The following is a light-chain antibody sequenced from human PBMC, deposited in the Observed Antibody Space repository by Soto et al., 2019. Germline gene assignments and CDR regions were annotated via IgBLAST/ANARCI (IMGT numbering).Light chain of an antibody. CDR2: EVS. CDR1: SSDVGGYNY. Sequence: QSALTQPASVSGSPGQSITISCTGTSSDVGGYNYVSWYQQHPDKAPKLMIYEVSNRPSGVSNRFSGSKSGNTASLTISGLQAEDEGDYRCSSYTSSTTLVFGGGTKVTVL. CDR3: SSYTSSTTLV. J-gene: IGLJ2*01. V-gene: IGLV2-14*01.